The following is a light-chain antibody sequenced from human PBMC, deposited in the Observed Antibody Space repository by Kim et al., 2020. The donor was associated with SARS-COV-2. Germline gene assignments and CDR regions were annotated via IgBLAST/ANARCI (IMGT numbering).Light chain of an antibody. CDR2: MAS. J-gene: IGKJ2*01. Sequence: SAYVGDRVTITCPASQNILNWLAWYQQKPGNAPKLLMYMASTLETGVPSRFSGSGSGTEFTLTISSLQPDDFATYYCQQYGNYRRNFGQGTKLEI. CDR3: QQYGNYRRN. V-gene: IGKV1-5*03. CDR1: QNILNW.